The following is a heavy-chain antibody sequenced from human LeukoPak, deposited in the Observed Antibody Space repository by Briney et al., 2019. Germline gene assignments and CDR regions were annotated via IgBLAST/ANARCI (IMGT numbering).Heavy chain of an antibody. J-gene: IGHJ4*02. V-gene: IGHV3-7*03. Sequence: GGSLRLSCAASGFTFTTYWMGWVRQAPGKGLEWVANIKQDGSEQYYVDSVKGRFTISRDNAKNSLSLQMNSLRAEDTAVYYCARDLMGIAYRGAFYYWGQGTLVTVSS. CDR1: GFTFTTYW. CDR2: IKQDGSEQ. CDR3: ARDLMGIAYRGAFYY. D-gene: IGHD6-13*01.